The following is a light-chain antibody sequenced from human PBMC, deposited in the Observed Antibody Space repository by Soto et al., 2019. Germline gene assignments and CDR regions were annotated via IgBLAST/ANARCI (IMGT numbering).Light chain of an antibody. CDR2: DAS. CDR3: QQRSNWPPYT. J-gene: IGKJ2*01. V-gene: IGKV3-11*01. Sequence: EIVLTQSPATLSLSPGERATLSCRASXSVSSYLAWYQQKPGQAPRLLIYDASNRATGIPARFSGSGSGTDFTLTISSLEPEDFAVYYCQQRSNWPPYTFGQGTKLEIK. CDR1: XSVSSY.